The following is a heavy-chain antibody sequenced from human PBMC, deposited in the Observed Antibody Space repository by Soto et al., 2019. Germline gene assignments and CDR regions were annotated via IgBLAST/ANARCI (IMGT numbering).Heavy chain of an antibody. Sequence: ASVKVSCKASGYSFAGYLLHWVRQAPGQGLEWMGWINTDSGDTKYARKFQGRVTMTRDTSTSTGYMELSSLRSDDTAVYHCTRGTGFWSGYYRYYGMDVWGQGATVTVSS. V-gene: IGHV1-2*02. CDR1: GYSFAGYL. CDR3: TRGTGFWSGYYRYYGMDV. D-gene: IGHD3-3*01. J-gene: IGHJ6*02. CDR2: INTDSGDT.